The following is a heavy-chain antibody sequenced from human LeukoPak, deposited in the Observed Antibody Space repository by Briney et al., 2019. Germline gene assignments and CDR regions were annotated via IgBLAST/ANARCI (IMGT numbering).Heavy chain of an antibody. CDR2: ILDDGSNK. J-gene: IGHJ4*02. CDR1: GFTFSTFA. Sequence: PGGFLRLSCAASGFTFSTFAMHWVRQAPGKGLEWVAVILDDGSNKYYADSVKGRFTISRDNSKNTLYLQMNSLRAEDTAVYYCAREFRLLLWFGELAYWGQGTLVTVSS. CDR3: AREFRLLLWFGELAY. D-gene: IGHD3-10*01. V-gene: IGHV3-30*04.